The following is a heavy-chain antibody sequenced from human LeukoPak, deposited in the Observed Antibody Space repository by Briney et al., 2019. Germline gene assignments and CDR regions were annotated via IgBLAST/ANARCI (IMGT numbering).Heavy chain of an antibody. CDR3: ARHSVVPAAIWFDP. J-gene: IGHJ5*02. Sequence: SETLSLTCTVSGGSISSSSYYWGWIRQPPGKGLEWIGSIYYSGSTYFNPSLESRVTISVDTSKNQFSLKLSSVTAADTAVYYCARHSVVPAAIWFDPWGQGTLVTVSS. CDR1: GGSISSSSYY. D-gene: IGHD2-2*01. V-gene: IGHV4-39*01. CDR2: IYYSGST.